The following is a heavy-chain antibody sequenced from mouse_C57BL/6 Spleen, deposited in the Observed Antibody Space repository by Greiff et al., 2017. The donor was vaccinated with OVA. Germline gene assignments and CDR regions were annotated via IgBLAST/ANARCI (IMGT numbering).Heavy chain of an antibody. CDR3: ARKGGLRRDYYAMDY. Sequence: VQLVEPGGGLVMPGGSLKLSCAASGFTFSDYGMHWVRQPPDKGLEWVVYISSGSSTISYADTVKGRFTISRDNAKNTLFLQMNSLRSEDTAMKCCARKGGLRRDYYAMDYWGQGTSVTVSS. V-gene: IGHV5-17*01. D-gene: IGHD2-4*01. CDR1: GFTFSDYG. J-gene: IGHJ4*01. CDR2: ISSGSSTI.